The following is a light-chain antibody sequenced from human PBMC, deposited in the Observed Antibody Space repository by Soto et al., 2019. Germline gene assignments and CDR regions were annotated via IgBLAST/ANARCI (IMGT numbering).Light chain of an antibody. CDR2: DVS. CDR1: SSDVGGYNY. V-gene: IGLV2-14*01. J-gene: IGLJ2*01. CDR3: SSYTSSSTVVV. Sequence: QSALTQPASVSGSPGQSITISCTGTSSDVGGYNYVPWYQQHPGKAPKLMIYDVSNRPSGVSNRFSGSKSGNTASLTISGLQAEDEADYYCSSYTSSSTVVVFGGGTKVTVL.